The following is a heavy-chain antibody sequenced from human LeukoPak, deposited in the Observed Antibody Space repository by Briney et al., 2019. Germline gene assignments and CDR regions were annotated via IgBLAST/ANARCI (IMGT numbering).Heavy chain of an antibody. D-gene: IGHD3-22*01. V-gene: IGHV1-46*04. Sequence: GASVTVSCKASGYSFTSYYVHCVRQAPGQGLEWVGVINPNDGGTISAQKLQDRVALTRDTSTSTVYMEMSSLKSDDTAVYYCARGPLLGYDTNDSGFDIWGQGTLVTVSS. CDR2: INPNDGGT. CDR3: ARGPLLGYDTNDSGFDI. J-gene: IGHJ3*02. CDR1: GYSFTSYY.